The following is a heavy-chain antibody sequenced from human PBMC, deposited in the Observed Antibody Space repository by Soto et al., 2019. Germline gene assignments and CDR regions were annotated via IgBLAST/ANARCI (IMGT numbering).Heavy chain of an antibody. D-gene: IGHD3-22*01. Sequence: TGGSLRLSCAASGFTFSSYAISWVRQAPGKGLEWVSAISGSGGSTYYADYVKGRFTISRDNSKNTLFLQMNSLRVEDTAVFYCAKDKSDYYYDSSGYRLYDYWGQGTLVTVSS. CDR2: ISGSGGST. CDR3: AKDKSDYYYDSSGYRLYDY. J-gene: IGHJ4*02. CDR1: GFTFSSYA. V-gene: IGHV3-23*01.